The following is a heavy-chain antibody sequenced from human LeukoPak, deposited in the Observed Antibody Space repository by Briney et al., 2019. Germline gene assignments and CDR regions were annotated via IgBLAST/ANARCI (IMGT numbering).Heavy chain of an antibody. CDR1: GFTFSSYG. CDR2: IWYDGSNK. Sequence: PGRSLRLSCAASGFTFSSYGMHWVRQAPGKGLGWVAVIWYDGSNKYYADSVKGRFTISRDNSKNTLYLQMNSLRAEDTAVYYCARPNYYDSSGYSPGAFDIWGQGTMVTVSS. CDR3: ARPNYYDSSGYSPGAFDI. D-gene: IGHD3-22*01. J-gene: IGHJ3*02. V-gene: IGHV3-33*01.